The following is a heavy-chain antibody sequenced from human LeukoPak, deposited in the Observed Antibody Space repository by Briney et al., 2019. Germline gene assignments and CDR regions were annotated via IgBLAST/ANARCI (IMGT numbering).Heavy chain of an antibody. CDR1: GYTFTSYG. J-gene: IGHJ4*02. CDR3: ASSWNSGSYPYYFDY. CDR2: ISAYNGNT. Sequence: ASVKVSSKASGYTFTSYGISWVRQAPGQGLEWMGWISAYNGNTNYAQKLQGRVTMTTDTSTSTAYMELRSLRSDDTAVYYCASSWNSGSYPYYFDYWGQGTLVTVSS. V-gene: IGHV1-18*01. D-gene: IGHD1-26*01.